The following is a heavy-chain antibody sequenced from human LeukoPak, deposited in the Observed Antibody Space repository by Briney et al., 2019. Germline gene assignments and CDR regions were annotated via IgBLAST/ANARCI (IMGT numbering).Heavy chain of an antibody. J-gene: IGHJ4*02. CDR3: AKQLGYCSDGSCYFPY. D-gene: IGHD2-15*01. Sequence: GGSLRLSCAASGFTFSSSAMSWVRQAPGKGLEWVSAISNNGGYTYYADSVQGRFTISRDNSKSTLCLQMTSLRAEDTAVYYCAKQLGYCSDGSCYFPYWGQGTLVTVSS. CDR2: ISNNGGYT. CDR1: GFTFSSSA. V-gene: IGHV3-23*01.